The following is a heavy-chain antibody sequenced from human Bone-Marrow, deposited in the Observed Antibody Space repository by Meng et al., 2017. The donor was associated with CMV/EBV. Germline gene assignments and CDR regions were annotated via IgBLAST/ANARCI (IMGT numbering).Heavy chain of an antibody. V-gene: IGHV1-2*02. CDR3: ALLSGGHIVVGIGY. D-gene: IGHD2-21*01. Sequence: ASVKVSCKASGYTFTGYYMHWVRQAPGQGLEWMGWINPNSGGTNYAQKFQGRVSMTRDTSISTAYMELSRLRSDDTAVYYCALLSGGHIVVGIGYWGQGTLVTVSS. CDR1: GYTFTGYY. J-gene: IGHJ4*02. CDR2: INPNSGGT.